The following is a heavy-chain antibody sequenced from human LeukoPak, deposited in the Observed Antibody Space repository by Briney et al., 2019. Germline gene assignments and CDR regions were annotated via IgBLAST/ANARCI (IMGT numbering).Heavy chain of an antibody. J-gene: IGHJ6*03. Sequence: SETLSLTCAVSGGSISSNSYYWGWIRQPPGKGLEWIGYIYYSGSTNYNPSLKSRVTISVDTSKNQFSLKLSSVTAADTAVYYCALGVDPYYMDVWGKGTTVTVSS. CDR1: GGSISSNSYY. CDR2: IYYSGST. V-gene: IGHV4-61*05. CDR3: ALGVDPYYMDV.